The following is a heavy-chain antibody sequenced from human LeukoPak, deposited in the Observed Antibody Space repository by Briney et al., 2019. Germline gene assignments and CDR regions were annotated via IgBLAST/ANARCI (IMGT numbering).Heavy chain of an antibody. V-gene: IGHV4-34*01. CDR3: ARGCRLYGSGNLVSLDY. CDR1: GGSFSGYY. D-gene: IGHD3-10*01. J-gene: IGHJ4*02. CDR2: INHSGST. Sequence: SETLSLTCAVYGGSFSGYYWSWIRQPPGKGLEWIGEINHSGSTNYNPSLKSRVTISVDTSKNQFSLKLSSVTAADTAVYYCARGCRLYGSGNLVSLDYWGQGTLVAVSS.